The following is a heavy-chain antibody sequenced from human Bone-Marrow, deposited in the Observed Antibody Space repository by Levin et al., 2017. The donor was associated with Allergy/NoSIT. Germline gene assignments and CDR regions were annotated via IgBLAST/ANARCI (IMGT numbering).Heavy chain of an antibody. CDR3: ARDRRLYSSGGFDY. V-gene: IGHV3-7*01. CDR2: IKQDGSEK. D-gene: IGHD6-19*01. Sequence: GGSLRLSCAASGFTFSSYWMSWVRQAPGKGLEWVANIKQDGSEKYYVDSVKGRFTISRDNAKNSLYLQMNSLRAEDTAVYYCARDRRLYSSGGFDYWGQGTLVTVSS. J-gene: IGHJ4*02. CDR1: GFTFSSYW.